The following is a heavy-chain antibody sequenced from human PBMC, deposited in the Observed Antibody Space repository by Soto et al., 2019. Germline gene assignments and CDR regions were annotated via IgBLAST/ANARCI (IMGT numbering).Heavy chain of an antibody. V-gene: IGHV5-51*01. Sequence: PGESLKISCKGSGYSFTSYWIGWVRQMPGKGLEWMGIIYPGDSDTRYSPSFQGQVTISADKSFSTAYLQWSSLKASDTAMYYCARTYYYDSSGYYYVGYSDYWGQGTLVTVSS. J-gene: IGHJ4*02. CDR1: GYSFTSYW. D-gene: IGHD3-22*01. CDR3: ARTYYYDSSGYYYVGYSDY. CDR2: IYPGDSDT.